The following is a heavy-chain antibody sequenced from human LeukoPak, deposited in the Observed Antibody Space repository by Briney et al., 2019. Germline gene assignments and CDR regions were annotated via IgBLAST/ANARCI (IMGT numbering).Heavy chain of an antibody. V-gene: IGHV4-59*11. Sequence: SETLSLTCTVSGGSISSHYWSWIRQPPGKGLEWIGYIYYSGSTNYNPSLKSRVTISVDTSKNQFSLKLSSVTAADTAVYYCARERNILTGYYDYWGQGTLVTVSS. D-gene: IGHD3-9*01. J-gene: IGHJ4*02. CDR2: IYYSGST. CDR1: GGSISSHY. CDR3: ARERNILTGYYDY.